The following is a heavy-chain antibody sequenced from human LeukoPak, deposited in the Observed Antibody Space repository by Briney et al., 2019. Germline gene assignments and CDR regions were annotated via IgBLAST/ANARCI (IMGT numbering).Heavy chain of an antibody. V-gene: IGHV3-23*01. CDR1: GLTFSSYA. Sequence: AGGSLRLSCAASGLTFSSYAMGWVRQAPGKGLEWVSAITASGGITYYADSVKGRFTITRDNSKNTQYLQVNSLRAEDTAVYYCAKGNGYSYGRYYFDYWGQGTMVTVSS. CDR3: AKGNGYSYGRYYFDY. J-gene: IGHJ4*02. D-gene: IGHD5-18*01. CDR2: ITASGGIT.